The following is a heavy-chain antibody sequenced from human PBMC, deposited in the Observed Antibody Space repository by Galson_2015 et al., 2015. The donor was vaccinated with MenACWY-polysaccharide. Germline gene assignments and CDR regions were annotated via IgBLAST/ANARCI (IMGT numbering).Heavy chain of an antibody. CDR3: ARRGLYSSSSGGLDH. J-gene: IGHJ5*02. CDR2: ISSSSGTV. D-gene: IGHD6-6*01. V-gene: IGHV3-48*02. CDR1: GFTFSSYS. Sequence: SLRVSCAVSGFTFSSYSMNWVRQAPGKGLEWLSYISSSSGTVYYADSVRGRFTISRDNAKNSLYLQMNRLRDEDTAIYYCARRGLYSSSSGGLDHWGQGTLVTVSS.